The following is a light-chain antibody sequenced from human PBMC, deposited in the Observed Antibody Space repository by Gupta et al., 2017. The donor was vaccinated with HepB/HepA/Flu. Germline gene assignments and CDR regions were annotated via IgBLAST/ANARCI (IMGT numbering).Light chain of an antibody. CDR1: SSDVGGYNY. V-gene: IGLV2-14*01. J-gene: IGLJ1*01. Sequence: QSALTQPASVSGSPGQSITISCIGTSSDVGGYNYVSWYQQHPGKAPKLLIYDVSNRPSEVSNRFSGSKSGNTASLNISGLQADDEAEYYCSSYTGSTTLDVFGTGTKVTVL. CDR2: DVS. CDR3: SSYTGSTTLDV.